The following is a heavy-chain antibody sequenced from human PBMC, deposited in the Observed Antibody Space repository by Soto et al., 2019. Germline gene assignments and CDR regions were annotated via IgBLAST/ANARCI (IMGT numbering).Heavy chain of an antibody. CDR1: GGSVSSGSYY. D-gene: IGHD4-17*01. CDR2: IYYSGST. Sequence: QVQLQESGPGLVKPSETLSLTCTVSGGSVSSGSYYWSWIRQPPGKGLEWIGYIYYSGSTNYNPSLKSRVTISVDTSKHQFSLKLSSVTASDTAVYYCASTVSYYYYDMDVWGQRTTVTVSS. CDR3: ASTVSYYYYDMDV. V-gene: IGHV4-61*01. J-gene: IGHJ6*02.